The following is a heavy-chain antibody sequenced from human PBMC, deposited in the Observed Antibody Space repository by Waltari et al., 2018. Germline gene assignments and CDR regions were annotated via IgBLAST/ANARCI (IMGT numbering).Heavy chain of an antibody. CDR3: ARDQDIVVVPAANRYYYGMDV. V-gene: IGHV3-21*01. CDR1: GFTFSSYS. CDR2: ISSSSSYI. Sequence: EVQLVESGGGLVKPGGSLRLSCAASGFTFSSYSMNWVRQAPGKGLEWVSSISSSSSYIYYADAVKGRFTSSRDNAKNSLYLQMNSLRAEDTAVYYCARDQDIVVVPAANRYYYGMDVWGQGTTVTVSS. J-gene: IGHJ6*02. D-gene: IGHD2-2*01.